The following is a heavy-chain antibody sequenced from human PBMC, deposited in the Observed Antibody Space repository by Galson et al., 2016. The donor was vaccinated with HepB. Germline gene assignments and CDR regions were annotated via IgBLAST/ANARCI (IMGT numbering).Heavy chain of an antibody. CDR1: GFNFRSYG. Sequence: SLRLSCAASGFNFRSYGMHWVRQAPGKGLEWVAGVSYDGSNKYYADSVKGRFTISRDNSDETLFLQMHSLKTEDTATYYCSTWGFTLGIDHWGRGIQVTVSS. CDR2: VSYDGSNK. CDR3: STWGFTLGIDH. J-gene: IGHJ4*02. D-gene: IGHD3-16*01. V-gene: IGHV3-30*03.